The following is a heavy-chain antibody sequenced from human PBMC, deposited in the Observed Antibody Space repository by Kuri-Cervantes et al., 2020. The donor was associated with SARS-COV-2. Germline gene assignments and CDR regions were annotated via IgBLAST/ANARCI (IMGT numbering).Heavy chain of an antibody. CDR1: GGSISSSSYY. J-gene: IGHJ5*02. D-gene: IGHD3-3*01. Sequence: GSLRLTCTVSGGSISSSSYYWGWIRQPPGKGLEWIGSIYYSGSTYYNPSLKSRVTISVDTAKNQFSLKLSSVTAADTAVYYCARKMMSRITIVGVVITRNWFDPWGQGTLVTVS. V-gene: IGHV4-39*01. CDR2: IYYSGST. CDR3: ARKMMSRITIVGVVITRNWFDP.